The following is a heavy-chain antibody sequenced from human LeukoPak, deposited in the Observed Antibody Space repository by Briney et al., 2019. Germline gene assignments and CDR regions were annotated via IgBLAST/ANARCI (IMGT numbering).Heavy chain of an antibody. CDR3: ARDRHYYDSSGYPT. CDR1: GFTFSSYS. Sequence: GGSLRLSCAASGFTFSSYSMNWVRQAPGKGLEWVSYISSSSSTIYYADSVEGRFTISRDNAKNSLYLQMNSLRDEDTAVYYCARDRHYYDSSGYPTWGQGTLVTVSS. V-gene: IGHV3-48*02. CDR2: ISSSSSTI. D-gene: IGHD3-22*01. J-gene: IGHJ4*02.